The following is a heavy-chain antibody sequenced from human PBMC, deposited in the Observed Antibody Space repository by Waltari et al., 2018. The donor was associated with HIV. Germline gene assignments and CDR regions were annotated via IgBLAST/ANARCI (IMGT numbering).Heavy chain of an antibody. J-gene: IGHJ5*02. V-gene: IGHV1-46*01. D-gene: IGHD2-2*01. CDR2: INPSGGRT. Sequence: QVQLVQSGAEVKKPGASVKVSCKASGYTFTSYYMHWVRQAPGQGLEWMGIINPSGGRTNYAQKFQGRVTMTREKSTSTVYMEVSSLSSEGTAVYYCARDLFGIVVVPAATRGGWFDPWGQGTLVTVSS. CDR1: GYTFTSYY. CDR3: ARDLFGIVVVPAATRGGWFDP.